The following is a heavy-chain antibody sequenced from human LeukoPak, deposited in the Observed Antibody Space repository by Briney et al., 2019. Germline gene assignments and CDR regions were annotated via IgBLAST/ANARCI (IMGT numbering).Heavy chain of an antibody. CDR1: GFNISSYA. CDR2: IGGGSGAII. D-gene: IGHD3-10*01. J-gene: IGHJ6*02. CDR3: AKNYDSGRGVPYGMDV. V-gene: IGHV3-23*01. Sequence: GGSLGLSCGASGFNISSYAMRWVRQAPGKGLEWVAAIGGGSGAIILYADSVKGRFSISRDHSKNTLYLEMNSLRAEDTAVYYCAKNYDSGRGVPYGMDVWGQGTTVTVSS.